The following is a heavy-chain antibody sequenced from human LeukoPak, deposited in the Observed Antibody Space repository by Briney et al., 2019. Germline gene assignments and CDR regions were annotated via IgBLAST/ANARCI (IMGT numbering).Heavy chain of an antibody. V-gene: IGHV3-23*01. J-gene: IGHJ4*02. CDR2: ISGSSDST. CDR1: GFTFSNYA. Sequence: GGSLRLSCAASGFTFSNYAMNWVRQAPGKGLEWVSAISGSSDSTYYVDSVKGRFTISRDNPKNTLYLQMNSLRAEDTAVYYCAKDRSYSYGGIDYWGQGTLATVSS. D-gene: IGHD5-18*01. CDR3: AKDRSYSYGGIDY.